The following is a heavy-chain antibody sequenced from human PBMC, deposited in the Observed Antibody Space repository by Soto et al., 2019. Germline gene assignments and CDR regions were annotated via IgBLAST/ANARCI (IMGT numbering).Heavy chain of an antibody. CDR3: AKDMVRGVRGYFDY. V-gene: IGHV3-23*01. Sequence: EVQLLESGGGWVKPGGSLSLSCAASGFTFSSYAMSWVRQAPGKGLEWVSAISGSGGSTYYADSVKGRFTISRDNSKNTLYLQMNRLRAEDTAVYYCAKDMVRGVRGYFDYRGQGTLVTVSS. CDR2: ISGSGGST. J-gene: IGHJ4*02. D-gene: IGHD3-10*01. CDR1: GFTFSSYA.